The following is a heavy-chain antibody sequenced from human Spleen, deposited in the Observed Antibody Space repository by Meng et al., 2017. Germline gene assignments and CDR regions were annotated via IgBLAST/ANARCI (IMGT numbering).Heavy chain of an antibody. CDR1: AFSVSANY. Sequence: GGSLRLSCAASAFSVSANYMTWVRQAPGKGLEWVSVIYRGDKTHYADSVRGRFSIFRDNYKDTLHLQMSSLRAEDTAIYYCARGYSSPSGDYYYGMDVWGQGTTVTVSS. D-gene: IGHD6-6*01. J-gene: IGHJ6*02. V-gene: IGHV3-53*01. CDR3: ARGYSSPSGDYYYGMDV. CDR2: IYRGDKT.